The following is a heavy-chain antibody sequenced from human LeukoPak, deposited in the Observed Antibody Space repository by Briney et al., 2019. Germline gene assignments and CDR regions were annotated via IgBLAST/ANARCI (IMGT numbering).Heavy chain of an antibody. Sequence: PGGSLRLSCAASGFTFTDYWMSWIRQAPGKGLEWISYISISGGTIYYAESVKGRFTISRDNAKSSLYLQMNSLRAEDTAVYYCARVPLHGSGSPFDYWGQGTLVTVSS. V-gene: IGHV3-11*04. CDR3: ARVPLHGSGSPFDY. D-gene: IGHD3-10*01. CDR1: GFTFTDYW. J-gene: IGHJ4*02. CDR2: ISISGGTI.